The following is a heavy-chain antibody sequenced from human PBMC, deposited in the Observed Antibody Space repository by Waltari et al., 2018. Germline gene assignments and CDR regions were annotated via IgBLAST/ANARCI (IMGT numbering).Heavy chain of an antibody. CDR2: IWYDGSNK. J-gene: IGHJ4*02. V-gene: IGHV3-30*18. CDR1: GFTFSSYG. D-gene: IGHD2-15*01. CDR3: AKDGRGYCSGGSCYYFDY. Sequence: QVQLVESGGGVVQPGRSLRLSCAASGFTFSSYGMHWVRPAPGKGLEWVAVIWYDGSNKYYADSVKGRFTISRDNSKNTLYLQMNSLRAEDTAMYYCAKDGRGYCSGGSCYYFDYWGQGTLVTVSS.